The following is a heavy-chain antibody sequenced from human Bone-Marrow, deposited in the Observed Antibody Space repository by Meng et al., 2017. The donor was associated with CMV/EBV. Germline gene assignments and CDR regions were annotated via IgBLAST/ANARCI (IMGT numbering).Heavy chain of an antibody. CDR2: IYYSGST. CDR3: AREVYYYDSSGYVD. D-gene: IGHD3-22*01. V-gene: IGHV4-61*01. CDR1: GGSVSSGSYY. Sequence: SETLSLTCTVSGGSVSSGSYYWSWIRQPPGKGLEWIGYIYYSGSTNYNPSLKSRVTISVDTSKNQFSLKLSSVTAADTAVYYCAREVYYYDSSGYVDWGQGKLV. J-gene: IGHJ4*02.